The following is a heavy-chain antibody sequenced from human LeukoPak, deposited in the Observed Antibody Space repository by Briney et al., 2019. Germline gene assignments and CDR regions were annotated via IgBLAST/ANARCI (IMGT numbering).Heavy chain of an antibody. J-gene: IGHJ4*02. D-gene: IGHD4-17*01. V-gene: IGHV1-2*02. Sequence: GASVKVSCKASGYPFTGYYMHWVRQASGQGLEWMGWINPHKGGTNIAQNFQDRVTMTRDTSISTAYMALTRLRSNDTANYCCAGHTVLTGWGQGRLVSVSS. CDR1: GYPFTGYY. CDR3: AGHTVLTG. CDR2: INPHKGGT.